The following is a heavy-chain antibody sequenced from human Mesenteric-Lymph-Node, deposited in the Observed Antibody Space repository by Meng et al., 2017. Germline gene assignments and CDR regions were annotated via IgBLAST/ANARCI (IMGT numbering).Heavy chain of an antibody. D-gene: IGHD3-16*01. J-gene: IGHJ5*02. Sequence: QVRRRESAPGLVKPSGTPPLTCTVSGAPVDSGSSPWSVVPQPPGKGLECIGYTYNGWRTNYNPSPKGRVSMSVDPSKNQFSLTLSSGTAADTAFYYCNAYTAGGGGLGSWGQGTLVTVSS. CDR2: TYNGWRT. CDR1: GAPVDSGSSP. CDR3: NAYTAGGGGLGS. V-gene: IGHV4-30-4*01.